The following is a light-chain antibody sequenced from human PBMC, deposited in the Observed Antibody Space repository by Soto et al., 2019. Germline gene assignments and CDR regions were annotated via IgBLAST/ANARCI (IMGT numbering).Light chain of an antibody. CDR2: GNS. CDR1: SSNIGAGYD. Sequence: QSVLTQPPSVSGAPGQRVTISCTGSSSNIGAGYDVHWYQQLPGTAPKLLIYGNSNRPSGVPDRFSGAKSDTSASLAITGLQAEDEADYYGQSYDSSLSGVVFGGGTKLTVL. CDR3: QSYDSSLSGVV. V-gene: IGLV1-40*01. J-gene: IGLJ2*01.